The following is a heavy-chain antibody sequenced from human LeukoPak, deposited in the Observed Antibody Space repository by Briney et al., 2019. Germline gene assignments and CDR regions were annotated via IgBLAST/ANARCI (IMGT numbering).Heavy chain of an antibody. CDR2: IKQDGSEK. CDR3: ARVRAPQWLDNYYYMYV. D-gene: IGHD6-19*01. J-gene: IGHJ6*03. V-gene: IGHV3-7*04. Sequence: GGSLRLSCAASGFTFSSYWMSWVRQAPGKGLERVANIKQDGSEKYYVDSVKGRFTISRDNAKNSLYLQMNSLRAEDTAVYYCARVRAPQWLDNYYYMYVWGKGTTVTVSS. CDR1: GFTFSSYW.